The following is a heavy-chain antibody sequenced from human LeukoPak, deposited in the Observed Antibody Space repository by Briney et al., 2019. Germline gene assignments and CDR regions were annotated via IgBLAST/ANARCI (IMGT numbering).Heavy chain of an antibody. CDR1: GGSFSGYY. V-gene: IGHV4-34*01. Sequence: PSETLSLTCAVYGGSFSGYYWSWIRQPPGKGLEWIGEINHSGSTNYNPSLKSRVTISVDTSKNQLSLKLSSVTAADTAVYYCARGYYDILTGYYSPFFDYWGQGTLVTVSS. CDR2: INHSGST. CDR3: ARGYYDILTGYYSPFFDY. J-gene: IGHJ4*02. D-gene: IGHD3-9*01.